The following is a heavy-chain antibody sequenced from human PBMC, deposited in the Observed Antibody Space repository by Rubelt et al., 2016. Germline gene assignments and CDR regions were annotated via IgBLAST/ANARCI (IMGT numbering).Heavy chain of an antibody. J-gene: IGHJ2*01. CDR3: ARDSLMVGATLSFEL. D-gene: IGHD1-26*01. V-gene: IGHV4-34*01. CDR2: INHSGST. Sequence: QVQLQQWGAGLLKPSETLSLTCAVYGGSFSGYYWSWIRQPPGKGLEWIGEINHSGSTNYNPSLKSRVTISVDTSKNQFPRKLSSWTAADTAVYYGARDSLMVGATLSFELWGRGTLVTV. CDR1: GGSFSGYY.